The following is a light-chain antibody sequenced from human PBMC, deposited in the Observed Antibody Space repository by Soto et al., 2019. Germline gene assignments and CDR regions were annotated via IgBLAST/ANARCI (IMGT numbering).Light chain of an antibody. CDR2: GAS. J-gene: IGKJ1*01. CDR1: KSVSSN. Sequence: ETVMTQSPATLSVSPGDRASLSCRASKSVSSNLAWYQQKPGQAPRLLIYGASTRATGIPARFIGGGSGTEVTLTISSLQSEDFAIYYCQQYNNWPRTFGQGTKVEIK. V-gene: IGKV3-15*01. CDR3: QQYNNWPRT.